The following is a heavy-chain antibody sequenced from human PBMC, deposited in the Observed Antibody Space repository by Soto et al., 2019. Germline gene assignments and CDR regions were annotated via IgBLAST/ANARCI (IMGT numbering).Heavy chain of an antibody. CDR1: GYTFTSYA. Sequence: ASVKVSCKASGYTFTSYAMHWVRQAPGQRLEWMGWINAGNGNTKYSQKFQGRVTITRDTSASTAYMELSSLRSEDTAVYCCARGGGSYDDAFDIWGQGTMVTAS. V-gene: IGHV1-3*01. D-gene: IGHD1-26*01. CDR2: INAGNGNT. CDR3: ARGGGSYDDAFDI. J-gene: IGHJ3*02.